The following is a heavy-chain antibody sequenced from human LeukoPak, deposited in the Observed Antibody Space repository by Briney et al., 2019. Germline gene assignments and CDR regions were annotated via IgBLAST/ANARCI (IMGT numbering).Heavy chain of an antibody. CDR3: AKAPVTSCRGAYCYPFDS. CDR1: GFTLSTYA. V-gene: IGHV3-23*01. CDR2: TSSSDAGT. J-gene: IGHJ4*02. D-gene: IGHD2-21*01. Sequence: GGSLRLSCSASGFTLSTYAMSWVRQTPWKCLEWVPATSSSDAGTYHADSVRGRFTISRDNSKNTLYLQMNSLRAEDAAVYFCAKAPVTSCRGAYCYPFDSWGQGTLVTVSS.